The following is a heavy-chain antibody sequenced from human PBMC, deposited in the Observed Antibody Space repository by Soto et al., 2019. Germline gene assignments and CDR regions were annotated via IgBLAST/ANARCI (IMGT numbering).Heavy chain of an antibody. V-gene: IGHV3-30-3*01. CDR1: GFTFSSHA. CDR2: ISYDGSNK. CDR3: GSGLCNWNDVKY. J-gene: IGHJ4*02. Sequence: QVQLVESGGGVVQPGRSLRLSCAASGFTFSSHAMHWVRQAPGKGLEWVAVISYDGSNKYYADSMKGRFTISRDNAKNTVDLQMNSLRAEDTAVYYCGSGLCNWNDVKYWGEGTVVTVSS. D-gene: IGHD1-20*01.